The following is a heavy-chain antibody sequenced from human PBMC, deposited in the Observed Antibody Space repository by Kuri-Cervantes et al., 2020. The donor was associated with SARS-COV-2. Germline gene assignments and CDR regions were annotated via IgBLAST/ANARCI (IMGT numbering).Heavy chain of an antibody. CDR2: IRSKAYGGTT. CDR3: TSLYFDWLSFEADAFDI. D-gene: IGHD3-9*01. Sequence: GESLKISCTASGFTFGDYAMSWFRQAPGKGLEWVGFIRSKAYGGTTEYAASVKGRFTISRDDSRSIAYLQMNSLKTEDTAVYYCTSLYFDWLSFEADAFDIWGQGTMVTVSS. V-gene: IGHV3-49*03. CDR1: GFTFGDYA. J-gene: IGHJ3*02.